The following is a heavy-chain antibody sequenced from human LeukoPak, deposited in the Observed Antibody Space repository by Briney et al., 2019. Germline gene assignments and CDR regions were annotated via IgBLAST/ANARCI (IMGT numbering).Heavy chain of an antibody. CDR2: ISYDASNK. CDR3: AKDRGSLAAAGSLNYYFDY. Sequence: GGSLRLSCAASGFTFSNYGMHWVRQAPGKGLEWVTVISYDASNKYYADSVRGRFTISRDNSKNTLYLQMYSLRAEDTAVYYCAKDRGSLAAAGSLNYYFDYWGQGTLVTVSS. J-gene: IGHJ4*02. CDR1: GFTFSNYG. V-gene: IGHV3-30*18. D-gene: IGHD6-13*01.